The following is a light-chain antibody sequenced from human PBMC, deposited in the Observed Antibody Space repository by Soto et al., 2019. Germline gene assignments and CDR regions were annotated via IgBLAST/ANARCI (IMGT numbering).Light chain of an antibody. CDR2: EGG. J-gene: IGLJ1*01. V-gene: IGLV2-23*01. Sequence: LTQPASGSGSPGRSIALSCTGTSSDVGTYNLVSWYQQHPGKAPKLLISEGGKRPSGVSDRFSGSKSGNTASLTISGLQAEDEADYYCCSFAAGTTYVFGTGTKVTVL. CDR1: SSDVGTYNL. CDR3: CSFAAGTTYV.